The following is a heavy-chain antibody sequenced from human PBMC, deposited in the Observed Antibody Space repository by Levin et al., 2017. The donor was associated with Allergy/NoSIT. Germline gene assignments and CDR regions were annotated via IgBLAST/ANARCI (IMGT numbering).Heavy chain of an antibody. CDR2: ISSSSSYI. CDR1: GFTFSSYS. V-gene: IGHV3-21*01. Sequence: GGSLRLSCAASGFTFSSYSMNWVRQAPGKGLEWVSSISSSSSYIYYADSVKGRFTISRDNAKNSLYLQMNSLRAEDTAVYYCASGSSPFRHFDYWGQGTLVTVSS. J-gene: IGHJ4*02. D-gene: IGHD3-10*01. CDR3: ASGSSPFRHFDY.